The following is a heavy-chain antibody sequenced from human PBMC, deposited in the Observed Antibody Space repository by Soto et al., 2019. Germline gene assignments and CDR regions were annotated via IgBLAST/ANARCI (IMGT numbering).Heavy chain of an antibody. CDR3: ARDRHCSSQFCSLLNWFDP. Sequence: SGGSLRLSCAASGFSFSDYWMSWVRQAPGKGLEWVANIKQDGSETYYLDSVKGRFSISRDNAKNSLFLQMNNLRGDDTAVYSCARDRHCSSQFCSLLNWFDPWGQGTLVTVSS. CDR1: GFSFSDYW. CDR2: IKQDGSET. J-gene: IGHJ5*02. V-gene: IGHV3-7*01. D-gene: IGHD2-15*01.